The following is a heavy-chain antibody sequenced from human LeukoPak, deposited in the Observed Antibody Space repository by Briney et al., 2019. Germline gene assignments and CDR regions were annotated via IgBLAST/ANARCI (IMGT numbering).Heavy chain of an antibody. Sequence: SETLSLTCTVSGYSISSGYYWSWIRQLPGKGLEWIGSIYHSGSTYYNPSLKSRVTISVDTSKNQFSLKLSSVTAADTAVYYCARPRSGPYLTFDYWGQGTLVTVSS. J-gene: IGHJ4*02. CDR1: GYSISSGYY. CDR2: IYHSGST. V-gene: IGHV4-38-2*02. D-gene: IGHD3-3*01. CDR3: ARPRSGPYLTFDY.